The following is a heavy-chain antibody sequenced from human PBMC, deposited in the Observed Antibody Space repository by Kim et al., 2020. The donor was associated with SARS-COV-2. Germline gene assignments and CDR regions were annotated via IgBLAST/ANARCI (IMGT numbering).Heavy chain of an antibody. D-gene: IGHD5-12*01. CDR2: ISGSGGST. J-gene: IGHJ6*02. CDR3: AKSTLNSGYDSFYYGMDV. V-gene: IGHV3-23*01. CDR1: GFTFSSYA. Sequence: GGSLRLFCAASGFTFSSYAMSWVRQAPGKGLEWVSAISGSGGSTYYADSVKGRFTISRDNSKNTLYLQMNSLRAEDTAVYYCAKSTLNSGYDSFYYGMDVWGQGTTVTVSS.